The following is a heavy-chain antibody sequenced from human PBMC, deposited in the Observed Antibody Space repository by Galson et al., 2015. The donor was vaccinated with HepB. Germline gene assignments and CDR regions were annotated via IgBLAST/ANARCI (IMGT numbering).Heavy chain of an antibody. V-gene: IGHV6-1*01. CDR1: GDSVSSNSAA. J-gene: IGHJ4*02. CDR3: ARERRGAYSSPQFDY. Sequence: CAISGDSVSSNSAAWNWIRQSPSRGLEWLGRTYYRSKWYNDYAVSVKSRITINPDTSKNQFSLQLNSVTPEDTAVYYCARERRGAYSSPQFDYWGQGTLVTVSS. D-gene: IGHD6-19*01. CDR2: TYYRSKWYN.